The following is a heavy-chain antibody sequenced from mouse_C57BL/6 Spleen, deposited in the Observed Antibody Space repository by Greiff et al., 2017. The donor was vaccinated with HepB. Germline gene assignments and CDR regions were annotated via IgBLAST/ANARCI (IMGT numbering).Heavy chain of an antibody. J-gene: IGHJ3*01. CDR3: ARQGRSSLSWFAY. CDR2: ISNGGGST. D-gene: IGHD1-1*01. V-gene: IGHV5-12*01. CDR1: GFTFSDYY. Sequence: EVKLMESGGGLVQPGGSLKLSCAASGFTFSDYYMYWVRQTPEKRLEWVAYISNGGGSTYYPDTVKGRFTISRDNAKNTLYLQMSRLKSEDTAMYYCARQGRSSLSWFAYWGQGTLVTVSA.